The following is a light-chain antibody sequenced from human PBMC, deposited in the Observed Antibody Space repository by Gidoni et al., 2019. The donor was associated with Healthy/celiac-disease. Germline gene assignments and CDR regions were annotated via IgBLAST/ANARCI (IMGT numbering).Light chain of an antibody. V-gene: IGKV1-39*01. CDR2: AAS. Sequence: DIQMTQSPSSLSASVGDRVTITCRASQSISSYLNWYQQKPGKAPKLLIYAASSLQSGIPSRFSGSGSGTDFTLTISSLQPEDFATYYCQQSYSTPPTCXQXTKVEI. CDR3: QQSYSTPPT. J-gene: IGKJ1*01. CDR1: QSISSY.